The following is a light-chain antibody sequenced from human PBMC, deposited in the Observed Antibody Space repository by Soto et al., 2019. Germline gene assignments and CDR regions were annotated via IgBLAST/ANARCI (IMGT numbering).Light chain of an antibody. CDR2: DAS. Sequence: EIVLTQSPATLSLSPGERATLSCRASQSVRTSLAWYQQQPGQAPSLLIYDASNRTNGIPARFSGSGSGTDFALTISSLQPKDFAVYYCQQRSNWSGTFGQGTKVEIK. CDR1: QSVRTS. J-gene: IGKJ1*01. V-gene: IGKV3-11*01. CDR3: QQRSNWSGT.